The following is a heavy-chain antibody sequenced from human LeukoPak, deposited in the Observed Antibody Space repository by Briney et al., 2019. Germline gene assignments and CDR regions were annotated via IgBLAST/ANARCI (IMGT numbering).Heavy chain of an antibody. CDR1: GFSFSSFG. J-gene: IGHJ4*02. D-gene: IGHD6-19*01. CDR3: AKAGCSSGWRNFDY. Sequence: PGGSLRLSCAASGFSFSSFGMHWVRQAPGKGLEWVAVISYDGSNKFYADSVKGRFTISRDNSKNTLYLQMNSLRAEDTAVFYCAKAGCSSGWRNFDYWGQGTLVTVSS. V-gene: IGHV3-30*18. CDR2: ISYDGSNK.